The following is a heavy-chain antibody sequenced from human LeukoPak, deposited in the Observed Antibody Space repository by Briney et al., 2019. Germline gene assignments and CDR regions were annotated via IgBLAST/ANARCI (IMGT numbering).Heavy chain of an antibody. Sequence: GGSLRLSCAASGFPFSSYAMHWVRQAPGKGLEWVAVISYDGSNKYYADSVKGRFTISRDNSKNTLYLQMNSLRAEDTAVYYCARVMTVSPFDYWGQGTLVTVSS. CDR1: GFPFSSYA. V-gene: IGHV3-30-3*01. J-gene: IGHJ4*02. CDR2: ISYDGSNK. CDR3: ARVMTVSPFDY. D-gene: IGHD1-14*01.